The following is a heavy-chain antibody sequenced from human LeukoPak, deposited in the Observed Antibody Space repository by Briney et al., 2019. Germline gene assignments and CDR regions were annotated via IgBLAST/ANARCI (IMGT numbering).Heavy chain of an antibody. V-gene: IGHV3-48*01. CDR2: IISSSSTI. CDR1: GFTFSSHS. D-gene: IGHD3-10*01. J-gene: IGHJ6*04. CDR3: ARAVGHGSGSPRMDV. Sequence: PGGSLRLSCAASGFTFSSHSMNWVRQAPGKGLEWVSYIISSSSTIYYADSVKGRFTISRDNAKNSLYLQMNSLRADVTAVYYCARAVGHGSGSPRMDVWGNGTTVTVSS.